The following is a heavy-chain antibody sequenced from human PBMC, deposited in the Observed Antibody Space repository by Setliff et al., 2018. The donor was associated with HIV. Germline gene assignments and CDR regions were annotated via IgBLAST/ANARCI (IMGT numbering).Heavy chain of an antibody. D-gene: IGHD2-2*01. CDR3: ARGHCSGTNCYGVDYYGMDV. V-gene: IGHV4-4*02. CDR2: IYHTEYT. J-gene: IGHJ6*02. Sequence: NPSETLSLTCAVSGGSLSSDNWWTWVRQPPGKGLEWIGEIYHTEYTNYSPSLQSRVSMSVDRSKHQFSLNLTSVTAADTAVYYCARGHCSGTNCYGVDYYGMDVWGQGTTVTVSS. CDR1: GGSLSSDNW.